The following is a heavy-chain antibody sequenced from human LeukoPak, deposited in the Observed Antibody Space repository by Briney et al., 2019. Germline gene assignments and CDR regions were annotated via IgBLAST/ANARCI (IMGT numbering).Heavy chain of an antibody. D-gene: IGHD2-2*01. Sequence: SVKVSCKASGGTFSSYAISWVRQAPGQGLEWMGGIIPIFGTANYAQKFQGRVTITADESTSTAYMELSSLRSEDTAVYYCARAGYCSSTSCYYYYYYYMDVWGKGTTVTVSS. CDR1: GGTFSSYA. CDR2: IIPIFGTA. J-gene: IGHJ6*03. CDR3: ARAGYCSSTSCYYYYYYYMDV. V-gene: IGHV1-69*13.